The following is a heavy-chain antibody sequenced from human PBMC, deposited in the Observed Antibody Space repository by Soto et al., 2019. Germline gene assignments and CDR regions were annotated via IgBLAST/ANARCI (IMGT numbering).Heavy chain of an antibody. V-gene: IGHV1-3*01. CDR3: ATQGRSTTEFDY. D-gene: IGHD4-4*01. J-gene: IGHJ4*02. Sequence: ASVKVSCKASGYTFTSFAMHWVRQAPGQRLEWMGWINAGNGNTKYSQKFQDRVTITRDTSASTSYMELSSLRSEDTAVFYCATQGRSTTEFDYWGQGTLVTVSS. CDR2: INAGNGNT. CDR1: GYTFTSFA.